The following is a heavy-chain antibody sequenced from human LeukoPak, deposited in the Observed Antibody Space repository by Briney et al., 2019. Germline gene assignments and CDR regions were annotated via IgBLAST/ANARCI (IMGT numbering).Heavy chain of an antibody. V-gene: IGHV3-30-3*01. D-gene: IGHD6-19*01. CDR2: ISYDGSNK. Sequence: GGSLRLSCAASGFTFSSYAMHWVRQAPGKGLEWVAVISYDGSNKYYADSVKGRFTISRDNSKNTLYLQMNSLRAEDTAVYYCAREYSSGWYGTHFDYWGQGTLVTVSS. CDR1: GFTFSSYA. CDR3: AREYSSGWYGTHFDY. J-gene: IGHJ4*02.